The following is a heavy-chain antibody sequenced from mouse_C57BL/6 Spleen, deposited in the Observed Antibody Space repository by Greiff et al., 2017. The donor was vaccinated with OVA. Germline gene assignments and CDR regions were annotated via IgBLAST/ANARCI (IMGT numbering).Heavy chain of an antibody. Sequence: VQLQQSGAELVRPGASVTLSCTASGFNIKDDYMHWVKQRPEQGLEWIGWIDPENGDTEYASKFQGQATITADTSSNTAYLQLSSLTSEDTAVYYCTTDYYGSKGAWFAYWGQGTLVTVSA. V-gene: IGHV14-4*01. CDR1: GFNIKDDY. J-gene: IGHJ3*01. D-gene: IGHD1-1*01. CDR3: TTDYYGSKGAWFAY. CDR2: IDPENGDT.